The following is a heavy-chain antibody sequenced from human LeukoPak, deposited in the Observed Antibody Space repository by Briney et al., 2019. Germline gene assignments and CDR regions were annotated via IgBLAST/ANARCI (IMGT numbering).Heavy chain of an antibody. CDR3: ARDEDNTNCSSGSCPVY. Sequence: SVKVSCTAFARTFSTYATSRVRQAPGQGLEWMGRIIPILGIANYAQKFQGRVTITADKSTSTAYMELSSLRSEDTAVYYCARDEDNTNCSSGSCPVYWGQGTLVTVSS. CDR2: IIPILGIA. CDR1: ARTFSTYA. J-gene: IGHJ4*02. D-gene: IGHD2-15*01. V-gene: IGHV1-69*04.